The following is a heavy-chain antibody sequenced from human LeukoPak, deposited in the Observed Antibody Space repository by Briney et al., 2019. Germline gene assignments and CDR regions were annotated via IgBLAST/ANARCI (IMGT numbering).Heavy chain of an antibody. J-gene: IGHJ4*02. Sequence: QPGGSLRLSCAASGFTFSSYAMSWVRQAPGKGLEWVSAISGSGGSTYYADSVKGRFTISRDNSKNTLYLQMNSLRAEDTAVYYCAKDQGRSSRHYGSGSPFDYWGQGTLVTVSS. V-gene: IGHV3-23*01. D-gene: IGHD3-10*01. CDR3: AKDQGRSSRHYGSGSPFDY. CDR2: ISGSGGST. CDR1: GFTFSSYA.